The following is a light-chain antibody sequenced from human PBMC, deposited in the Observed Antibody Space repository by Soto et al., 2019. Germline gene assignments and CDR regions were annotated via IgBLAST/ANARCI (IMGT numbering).Light chain of an antibody. CDR1: QSVSSSY. V-gene: IGKV3-20*01. Sequence: EIVLTQSPGTLSLSPGERDTISCRASQSVSSSYLAWYQQKPGQAPRLLIYGASSRATCIPYRFSGSGSGTDFTLTISRLEPEDFAVYYCQQYGSSLTWTFGQGTKVDIK. CDR3: QQYGSSLTWT. J-gene: IGKJ1*01. CDR2: GAS.